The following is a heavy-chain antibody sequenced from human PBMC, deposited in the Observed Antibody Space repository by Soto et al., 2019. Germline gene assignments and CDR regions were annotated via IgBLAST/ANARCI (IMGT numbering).Heavy chain of an antibody. V-gene: IGHV3-11*05. CDR1: GFTFSDYY. J-gene: IGHJ4*02. D-gene: IGHD6-19*01. Sequence: GGSLRLSCAASGFTFSDYYMSWIRQAPGKGLEWVSYISSSSSYTNYADSVKSRFTISRDNAKNSLYLQMNSLRAEDTALYYCAKAGSSGWRYYFDYWGQGTLVTVSS. CDR2: ISSSSSYT. CDR3: AKAGSSGWRYYFDY.